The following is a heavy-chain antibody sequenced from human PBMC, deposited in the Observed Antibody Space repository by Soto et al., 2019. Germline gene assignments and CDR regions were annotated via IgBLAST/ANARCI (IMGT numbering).Heavy chain of an antibody. J-gene: IGHJ6*02. D-gene: IGHD4-4*01. Sequence: EVQLVESGGGLAQPGGSLRLSCAASGFTFSVYWMHRVRQAPGKGLVWVSRIDSDGSTTSYADSVKGRLTISRDNAKSTLYLQMNSLGAEDTGVYYCARPGYSNYGPGLDVWGQGTTVTGSS. V-gene: IGHV3-74*01. CDR3: ARPGYSNYGPGLDV. CDR1: GFTFSVYW. CDR2: IDSDGSTT.